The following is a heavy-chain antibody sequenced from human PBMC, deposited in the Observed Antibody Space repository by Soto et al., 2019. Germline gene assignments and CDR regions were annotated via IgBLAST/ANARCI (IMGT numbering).Heavy chain of an antibody. CDR2: IIPMFGTT. CDR1: GGTFSSYS. CDR3: AKAPGGYSYGSGYHYGMDV. J-gene: IGHJ6*02. Sequence: GASVKVSCKPSGGTFSSYSISWVRQAPGQGLEWMGRIIPMFGTTNYAQKFQGRVTITADKSTSTAYMELYSLRSEDTAVYYCAKAPGGYSYGSGYHYGMDVWGQGTTVTVSS. D-gene: IGHD5-18*01. V-gene: IGHV1-69*06.